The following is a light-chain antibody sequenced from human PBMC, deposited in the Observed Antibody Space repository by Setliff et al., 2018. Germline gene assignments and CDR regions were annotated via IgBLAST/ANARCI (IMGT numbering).Light chain of an antibody. CDR1: SSDVGGYNY. CDR2: DVT. V-gene: IGLV2-14*03. Sequence: QSALTQPASVSGSPGQSITFSCTGSSSDVGGYNYVSWYQQHPGKAPKLMIYDVTNRPSGISNRFSGSKSGNTASLTISGLQAEDDADYYCSSYTTSGTYVFGTGTKVTVL. CDR3: SSYTTSGTYV. J-gene: IGLJ1*01.